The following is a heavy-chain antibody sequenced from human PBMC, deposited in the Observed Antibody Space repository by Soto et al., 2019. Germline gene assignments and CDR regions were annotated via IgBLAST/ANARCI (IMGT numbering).Heavy chain of an antibody. Sequence: RSLRLSCAASGFTFSSYGMTWVRQAPGKGLEWVSFSSATGAGTYYADSVKGRFTISRDNSKNTLYLQMTSLRADDTAGYYCAKDRRAGGNYGFYSDFWGQGALVTVSS. CDR2: SSATGAGT. J-gene: IGHJ4*02. CDR3: AKDRRAGGNYGFYSDF. CDR1: GFTFSSYG. D-gene: IGHD1-7*01. V-gene: IGHV3-23*01.